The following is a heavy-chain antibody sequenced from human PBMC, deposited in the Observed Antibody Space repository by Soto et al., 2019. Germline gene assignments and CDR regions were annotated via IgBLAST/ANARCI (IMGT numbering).Heavy chain of an antibody. D-gene: IGHD3-10*01. CDR1: GGSFSGYY. V-gene: IGHV4-34*01. CDR2: INHSGST. CDR3: ARGRRLITMVRGVIQSWLDP. J-gene: IGHJ5*02. Sequence: PSETLSLTCAVYGGSFSGYYWSWIRQPPGKGLEWIGEINHSGSTNYNPSLKSRVTISVDTSKNQFSLKLSSVTAADTAVYYCARGRRLITMVRGVIQSWLDPWGQGTLVTVSS.